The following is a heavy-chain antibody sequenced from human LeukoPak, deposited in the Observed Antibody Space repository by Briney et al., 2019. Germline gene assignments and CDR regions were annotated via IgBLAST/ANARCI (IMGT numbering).Heavy chain of an antibody. Sequence: GGSLRLSCAASGFTFDTYALSWVRRAPGKGLEWVSAISGSGGSTYYADSVKGRFTISRDNSKNTLYLQMNSLRAEDTAVYYCAKGRYFDWLFAHDAFDIWGQGTMVTVSS. D-gene: IGHD3-9*01. V-gene: IGHV3-23*01. CDR1: GFTFDTYA. J-gene: IGHJ3*02. CDR3: AKGRYFDWLFAHDAFDI. CDR2: ISGSGGST.